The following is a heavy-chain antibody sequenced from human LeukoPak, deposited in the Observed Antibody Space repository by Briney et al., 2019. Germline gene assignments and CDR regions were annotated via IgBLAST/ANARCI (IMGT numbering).Heavy chain of an antibody. V-gene: IGHV3-7*01. D-gene: IGHD6-13*01. CDR1: GFTFSSYW. Sequence: GGSLRLSCAASGFTFSSYWMSWVRQAPGKGLEWVANIKQDGSEKYYVDSVKGRFTISRDNAKNSLYLQMNSPRAEDTAVYYCASTGYSSSWYSYYFDYWGQGTLVTVSS. CDR2: IKQDGSEK. J-gene: IGHJ4*02. CDR3: ASTGYSSSWYSYYFDY.